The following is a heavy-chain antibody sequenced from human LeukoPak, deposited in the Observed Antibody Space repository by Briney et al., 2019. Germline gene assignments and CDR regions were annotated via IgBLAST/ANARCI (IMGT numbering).Heavy chain of an antibody. Sequence: PGGSLRLSCAASGFTFSNYAMSWARQAPGKGLEWVSAISGSGGSTYFADSVKGRFTISRDNSNNTLYLQMNSLRAEDTAVYYCAKDRGYCSGVNCYRFDYWGQGTLVTVSS. D-gene: IGHD2-15*01. CDR3: AKDRGYCSGVNCYRFDY. CDR2: ISGSGGST. CDR1: GFTFSNYA. J-gene: IGHJ4*02. V-gene: IGHV3-23*01.